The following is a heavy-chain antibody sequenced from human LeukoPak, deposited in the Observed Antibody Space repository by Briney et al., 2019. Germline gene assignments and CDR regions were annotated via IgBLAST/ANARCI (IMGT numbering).Heavy chain of an antibody. CDR3: ARDRGNYYDSSGYTDPTYYFDY. CDR2: INQDGSKK. V-gene: IGHV3-7*01. D-gene: IGHD3-22*01. Sequence: GGSLRLSCTASGFTISTYWMSWVRQAPGKGLEWVANINQDGSKKYYVDSVKGRFTISRDNVKNSVYLQMNSLRAEDTAVYSCARDRGNYYDSSGYTDPTYYFDYWGQGTLVTVSS. CDR1: GFTISTYW. J-gene: IGHJ4*02.